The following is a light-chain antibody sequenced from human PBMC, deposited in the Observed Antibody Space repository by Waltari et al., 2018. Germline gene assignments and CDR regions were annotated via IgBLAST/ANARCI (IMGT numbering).Light chain of an antibody. CDR2: GAS. V-gene: IGKV3-20*01. CDR1: QSVINNH. Sequence: EIVLTQSPGTLSLSPGERATLSRRASQSVINNHLAWYQQKPGQAPSLLIYGASTRAIGIPSRFSVSGSGTDFTLSISRLGPEDFAVYYCQQYGRSPWTFGQGTKVEI. J-gene: IGKJ1*01. CDR3: QQYGRSPWT.